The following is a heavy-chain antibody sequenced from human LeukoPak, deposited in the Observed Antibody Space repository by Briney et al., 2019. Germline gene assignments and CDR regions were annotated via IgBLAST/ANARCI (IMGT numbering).Heavy chain of an antibody. J-gene: IGHJ4*02. V-gene: IGHV4-59*01. CDR3: ARIDEGSYGFFDY. D-gene: IGHD5-18*01. CDR1: GGSISSYY. Sequence: PSETLSLTCTVSGGSISSYYWSWIRQPPGKGLEWIGYIYYSGSTNYNPSLKSRVTISVDTSKNQFSLKLSSVTAADTAVYHCARIDEGSYGFFDYWGQGTLVTVSS. CDR2: IYYSGST.